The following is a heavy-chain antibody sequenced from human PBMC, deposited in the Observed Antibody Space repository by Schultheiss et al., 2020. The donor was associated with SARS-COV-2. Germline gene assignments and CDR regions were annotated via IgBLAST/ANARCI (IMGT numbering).Heavy chain of an antibody. J-gene: IGHJ3*02. CDR1: GGSFSGYY. Sequence: SETLSLTCAVYGGSFSGYYWSWIRQPPGKGLEWIGYIYYSGSTNYNPSLKSRVTISVDTSKNQFSLKLSSVTAADTAVYYCARGRSRYSSSWYRDAFDIWGQGTMVTVSS. D-gene: IGHD6-13*01. CDR3: ARGRSRYSSSWYRDAFDI. CDR2: IYYSGST. V-gene: IGHV4-59*01.